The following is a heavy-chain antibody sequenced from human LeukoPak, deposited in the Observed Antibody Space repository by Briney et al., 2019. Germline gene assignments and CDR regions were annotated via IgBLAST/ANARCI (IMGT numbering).Heavy chain of an antibody. J-gene: IGHJ4*02. CDR1: GLTFSDYD. CDR3: VRVAKERVGGVYYFDY. D-gene: IGHD1-1*01. CDR2: IGTAGDT. V-gene: IGHV3-13*01. Sequence: GGSLRLSCAASGLTFSDYDMHWVRQATGKGLEWVSAIGTAGDTYYTGSVKGRFTISRENAKNSLYLQMNSLRAGDTAVYYCVRVAKERVGGVYYFDYWGQGTPVTVSS.